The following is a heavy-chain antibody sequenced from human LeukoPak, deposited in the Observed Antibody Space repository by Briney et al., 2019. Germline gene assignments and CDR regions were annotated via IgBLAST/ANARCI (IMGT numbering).Heavy chain of an antibody. CDR2: IWYDGSNK. CDR1: GFTFSSYG. Sequence: GGSLRLSCAASGFTFSSYGMHWVRQAPGKGLEWVAVIWYDGSNKYYADSVKGRFTISRDNSKNTLYLQMNSLRAEDTAVYYCARDISVTIAAAGYWGQGTLVTVSS. CDR3: ARDISVTIAAAGY. D-gene: IGHD6-13*01. J-gene: IGHJ4*02. V-gene: IGHV3-33*01.